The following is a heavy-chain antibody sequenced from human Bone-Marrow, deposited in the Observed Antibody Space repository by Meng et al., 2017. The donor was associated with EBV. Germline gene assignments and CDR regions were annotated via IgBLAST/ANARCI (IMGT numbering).Heavy chain of an antibody. J-gene: IGHJ4*02. CDR1: GYTFTSYD. Sequence: QVQLVQSGAEVKKPGDSVKVYCKASGYTFTSYDINWVRQATGQGLEWMGWMNPNSGNTGYAQKFQGRVTMTRNTSISTAYMELSSLRSEDTAVYYCARGKKTYYDFWSGYPSFDYWGQGTLVTVS. CDR3: ARGKKTYYDFWSGYPSFDY. CDR2: MNPNSGNT. V-gene: IGHV1-8*01. D-gene: IGHD3-3*01.